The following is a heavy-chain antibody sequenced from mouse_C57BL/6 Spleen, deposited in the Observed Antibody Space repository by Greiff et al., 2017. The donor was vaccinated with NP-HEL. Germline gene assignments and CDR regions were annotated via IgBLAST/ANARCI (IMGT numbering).Heavy chain of an antibody. CDR3: ARHEVYYYGSSYEYYFDY. CDR1: SYTFTEYT. CDR2: FYPGSGSI. D-gene: IGHD1-1*01. J-gene: IGHJ2*01. V-gene: IGHV1-62-2*01. Sequence: VKLVESGAELVKPGASVKLSCKASSYTFTEYTIHWVKQRSGQGLEWIGWFYPGSGSIKYNEKFKDKATLTADKSSSTVYMELSRLTSEDSAVYFCARHEVYYYGSSYEYYFDYWGQGTTLTVSS.